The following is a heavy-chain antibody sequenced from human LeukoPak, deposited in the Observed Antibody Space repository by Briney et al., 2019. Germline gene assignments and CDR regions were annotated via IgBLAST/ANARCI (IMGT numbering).Heavy chain of an antibody. CDR3: ARGGQYSDWFDP. CDR2: ISSSGSTI. J-gene: IGHJ5*02. Sequence: GGSLRLSCAASGFSFSSYWMNWVRQAPGKGLEWVSYISSSGSTIYYADSVKGRFTISRDNAKNSLYLQMNSLRAEDTAVYYCARGGQYSDWFDPWGQGTLVTVSS. V-gene: IGHV3-48*04. D-gene: IGHD3-16*01. CDR1: GFSFSSYW.